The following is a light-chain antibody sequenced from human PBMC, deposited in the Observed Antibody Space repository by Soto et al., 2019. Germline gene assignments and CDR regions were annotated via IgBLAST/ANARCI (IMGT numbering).Light chain of an antibody. V-gene: IGKV1-6*01. Sequence: ALQMTQSPSSLSASVGDRVTITCRASQDIRTELGWYQQKPGKAPKLLIYAASTLHSGVPSRFSGSGSGTDFTLTISSLQPEDFATYYCLQDYNYPRTFGQGTKVETK. CDR3: LQDYNYPRT. CDR2: AAS. J-gene: IGKJ1*01. CDR1: QDIRTE.